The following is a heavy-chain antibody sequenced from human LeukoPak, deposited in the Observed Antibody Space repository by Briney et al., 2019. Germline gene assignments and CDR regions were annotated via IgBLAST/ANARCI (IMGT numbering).Heavy chain of an antibody. CDR1: GFTFSSYA. Sequence: SGGSLRLSCAASGFTFSSYAMTWVRQAPGKGLEWISAISGSAYSTSYADSVKGRFTISRDISKNTLYLQMNSLGAEDTAIYYCARNTSGFKLGDAFDIWGQGTMVTVSS. CDR2: ISGSAYST. J-gene: IGHJ3*02. CDR3: ARNTSGFKLGDAFDI. V-gene: IGHV3-23*01. D-gene: IGHD3-22*01.